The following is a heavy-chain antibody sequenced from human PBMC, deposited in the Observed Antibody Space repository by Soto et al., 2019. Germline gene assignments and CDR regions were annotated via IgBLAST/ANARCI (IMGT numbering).Heavy chain of an antibody. V-gene: IGHV3-30*18. CDR1: GFTFSSYG. D-gene: IGHD3-3*01. Sequence: GGSLRLSCAASGFTFSSYGMHWVRQAPGKGLEWVAVISYDGSNKYYADSVKGRFTISRGNSKNTLYLQMNSLRAEDTAVYYCAKNPSAIFGVVITTRYYYYYMDVWGKGTTVTVSS. CDR3: AKNPSAIFGVVITTRYYYYYMDV. CDR2: ISYDGSNK. J-gene: IGHJ6*03.